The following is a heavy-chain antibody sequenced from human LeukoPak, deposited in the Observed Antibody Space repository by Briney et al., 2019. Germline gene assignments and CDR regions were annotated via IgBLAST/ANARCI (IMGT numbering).Heavy chain of an antibody. Sequence: SGGSLRLSCAASGFTFSSYWMSWVRQAPGKGLEWVANIKQDGSEIYYVDSVEGRFTISRDNAKSSLYLQMNSLRAEDTAMYYCARGVNRPNYYYYGMDVWGQGTTVTVSS. CDR3: ARGVNRPNYYYYGMDV. D-gene: IGHD4-11*01. V-gene: IGHV3-7*01. CDR2: IKQDGSEI. J-gene: IGHJ6*02. CDR1: GFTFSSYW.